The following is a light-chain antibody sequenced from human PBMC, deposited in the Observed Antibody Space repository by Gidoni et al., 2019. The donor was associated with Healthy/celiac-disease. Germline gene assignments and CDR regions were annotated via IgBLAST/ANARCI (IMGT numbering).Light chain of an antibody. J-gene: IGKJ5*01. CDR3: QQYGSSPIT. CDR2: GAS. CDR1: QSVSSSY. V-gene: IGKV3-20*01. Sequence: EIVLTQSPGTLSLSPGERATLSCRASQSVSSSYLAWYQQKPGQAPRLLIYGASSRATGVPDRFSGSGSGTDFTLTISRLEPEDFSVYYCQQYGSSPITFGQXTRLEIK.